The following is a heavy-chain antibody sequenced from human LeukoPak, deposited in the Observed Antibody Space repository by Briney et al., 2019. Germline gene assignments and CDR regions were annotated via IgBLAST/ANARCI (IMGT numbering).Heavy chain of an antibody. V-gene: IGHV3-23*01. CDR1: GFTFSSYA. CDR2: ISGSGGSI. D-gene: IGHD3-22*01. Sequence: PGGSLRLSCAASGFTFSSYAMSWVRQAPGKGLEWVSAISGSGGSIYYADSVKGRFTISRDNSKNTLYLQMNSLRAEDTAVYYCAKASAMIVVVSKHFDYWGQGTLVTVSS. J-gene: IGHJ4*02. CDR3: AKASAMIVVVSKHFDY.